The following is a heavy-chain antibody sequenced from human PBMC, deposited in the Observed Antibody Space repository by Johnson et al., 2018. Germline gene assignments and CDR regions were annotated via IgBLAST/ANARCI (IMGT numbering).Heavy chain of an antibody. J-gene: IGHJ1*01. D-gene: IGHD3-22*01. CDR1: GFTFSDYY. Sequence: VQLVQSGGGLVKPGGSLRLSCAASGFTFSDYYMSWIRQAPGKGLEWVSYISSNRSYIFYADSVKGRFTISRDNAKNSLYLQMNSLRAEDTAVYYCARDDLPYYYDSSGYHYFQHWGQGTLVTVSS. CDR3: ARDDLPYYYDSSGYHYFQH. CDR2: ISSNRSYI. V-gene: IGHV3-11*06.